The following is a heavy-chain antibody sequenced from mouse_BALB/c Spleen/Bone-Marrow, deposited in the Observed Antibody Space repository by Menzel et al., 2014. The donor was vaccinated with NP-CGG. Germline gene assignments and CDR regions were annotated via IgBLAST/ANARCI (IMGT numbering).Heavy chain of an antibody. V-gene: IGHV1-80*01. CDR1: GYAFSVYW. Sequence: LVESGAELVRPGSSVKISCKASGYAFSVYWMNWVKQRPGQGLEWIGQIYPGDGDTSYNGKFMGRATLTADKSSNTAYMQLSSLTSEDSAVYFCARGGISVDYWGQGTTLTVSS. J-gene: IGHJ2*01. CDR3: ARGGISVDY. CDR2: IYPGDGDT.